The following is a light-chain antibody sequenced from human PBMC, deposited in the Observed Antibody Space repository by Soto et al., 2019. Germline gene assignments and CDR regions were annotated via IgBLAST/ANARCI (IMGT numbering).Light chain of an antibody. V-gene: IGKV3-20*01. J-gene: IGKJ5*01. CDR3: QQYGSKPIT. Sequence: EIVLTQSPGTLSLSPGERATLSCRASQSVSSSYLAWYQQKRGQAPRLLIYGASSRATGIPDRFSGSGYGTDFTLTVRRLEPEDFAVYYCQQYGSKPITFGQGTRLEIK. CDR2: GAS. CDR1: QSVSSSY.